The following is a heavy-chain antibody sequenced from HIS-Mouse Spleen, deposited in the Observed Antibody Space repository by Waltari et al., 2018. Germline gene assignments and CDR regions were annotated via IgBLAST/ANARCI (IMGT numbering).Heavy chain of an antibody. D-gene: IGHD6-13*01. CDR1: GGPISSSSYY. CDR3: AREIPYSSSWYDWYFDL. Sequence: QLQLQESGPGLVKPSETLSLTCTVSGGPISSSSYYWGWIRQPPGKGLEWIGSIYYSGSTSYNPYLKSRVTISVDTSKNQFSLKLSSVTAADTAVYYCAREIPYSSSWYDWYFDLWGRGTLVTVSS. CDR2: IYYSGST. V-gene: IGHV4-39*07. J-gene: IGHJ2*01.